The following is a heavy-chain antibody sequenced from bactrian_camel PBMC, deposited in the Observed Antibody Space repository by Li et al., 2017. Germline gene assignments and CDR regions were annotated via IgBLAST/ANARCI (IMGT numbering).Heavy chain of an antibody. CDR2: IDGDGNP. D-gene: IGHD2*01. J-gene: IGHJ4*01. Sequence: VQLVESGGGSVRTGGSLRLSCVVSGFTSSFYYMSWVRQVPGQEREGVASIDGDGNPTYGDSVKGRFTVSRDNANNTVNLMMNSLKPEDTAMYYCAANFGPYCSGPYLARRANFLGQGTQVTVS. CDR1: GFTSSFYY. V-gene: IGHV3S10*01.